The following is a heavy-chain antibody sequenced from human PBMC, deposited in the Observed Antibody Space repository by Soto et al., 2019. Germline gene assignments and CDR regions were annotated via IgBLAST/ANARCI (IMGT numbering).Heavy chain of an antibody. Sequence: GGSLRLSCEISGFNLNTYWMHWVRQAPGEGVVWVSRINSDGTNTDYADSVKGRFTISRDNAKKTVYLDMTSLKVDDTAVYYCTRDGGGRYYGGFDNWGQGTLVTVSS. CDR3: TRDGGGRYYGGFDN. D-gene: IGHD1-26*01. CDR2: INSDGTNT. V-gene: IGHV3-74*01. J-gene: IGHJ4*02. CDR1: GFNLNTYW.